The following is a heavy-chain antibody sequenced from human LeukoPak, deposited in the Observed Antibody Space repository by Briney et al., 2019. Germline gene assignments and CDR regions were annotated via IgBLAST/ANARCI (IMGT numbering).Heavy chain of an antibody. V-gene: IGHV4-59*08. CDR1: GGSISSYY. Sequence: PSETLSLTCTVSGGSISSYYWTWIRQPPGKGLEWIGYIYYSGSTKYNPSLKSRVTMSVDTSKNRFSLKRSSVTAADTAVYYCERNRAYCRSTSCSYTWFDPWGQGTLVTVSS. CDR3: ERNRAYCRSTSCSYTWFDP. D-gene: IGHD2-2*01. CDR2: IYYSGST. J-gene: IGHJ5*02.